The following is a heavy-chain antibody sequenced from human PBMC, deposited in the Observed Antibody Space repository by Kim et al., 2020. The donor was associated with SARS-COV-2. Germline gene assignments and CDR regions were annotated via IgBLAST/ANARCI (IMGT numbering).Heavy chain of an antibody. V-gene: IGHV4-31*03. Sequence: SETLSLTCTVSGGSISSGGYYWSWIRQHPGKGLEWIGYIYYSGSTYYNPSLKSRVTISVDTSKNQFSLKLSSVTAADTAVYYCARATREIVVVPAAMPYYFDYWGQGTLVTVSS. CDR1: GGSISSGGYY. CDR2: IYYSGST. CDR3: ARATREIVVVPAAMPYYFDY. J-gene: IGHJ4*02. D-gene: IGHD2-2*01.